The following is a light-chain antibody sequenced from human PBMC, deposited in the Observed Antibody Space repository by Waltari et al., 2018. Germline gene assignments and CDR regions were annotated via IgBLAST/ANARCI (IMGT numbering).Light chain of an antibody. CDR2: GAS. V-gene: IGKV3-20*01. CDR1: QSVSSSY. CDR3: QQYGSSPPNT. J-gene: IGKJ2*01. Sequence: EIVLTQSPGTLSLSPGERATLSCRASQSVSSSYLAWYKQKPGQAPRLLIDGASSRATGIPDRFSGSGSGTDFTLTISRLEPEDFAVYYCQQYGSSPPNTFGQGTKLEIK.